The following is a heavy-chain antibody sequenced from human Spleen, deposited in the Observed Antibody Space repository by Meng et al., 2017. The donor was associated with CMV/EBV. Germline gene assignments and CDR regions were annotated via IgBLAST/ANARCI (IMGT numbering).Heavy chain of an antibody. CDR1: EFTFSNYW. V-gene: IGHV3-74*03. CDR2: INTDGTFT. D-gene: IGHD7-27*01. Sequence: ELQLVESGGGSGQPGGSLRLSCADSEFTFSNYWFHWVRQIPGEGLVWVSRINTDGTFTSYADSVKGRFTIYRDNARNTLYLEMNNLRVDDSAVYYCGRDLTGEGDRWGQGTLVTVSS. J-gene: IGHJ4*02. CDR3: GRDLTGEGDR.